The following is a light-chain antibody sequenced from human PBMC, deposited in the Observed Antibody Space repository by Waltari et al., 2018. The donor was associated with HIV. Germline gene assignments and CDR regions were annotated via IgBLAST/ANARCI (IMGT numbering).Light chain of an antibody. J-gene: IGKJ4*01. CDR1: QSVSTN. CDR3: QQYNNWRRT. Sequence: EIVMTQSPATLSVSPGERATLSCRASQSVSTNLAWYQQIPGQAPRLLIYGASTRASGIPVRFSGSWSGTEFTLTISSLQSEDFAVYYCQQYNNWRRTFGGGTKVEIK. V-gene: IGKV3-15*01. CDR2: GAS.